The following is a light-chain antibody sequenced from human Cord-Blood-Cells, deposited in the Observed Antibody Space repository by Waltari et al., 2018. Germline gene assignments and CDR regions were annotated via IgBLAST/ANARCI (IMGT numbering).Light chain of an antibody. CDR2: QDS. J-gene: IGLJ1*01. CDR3: KAWNISTYV. Sequence: YELTHPPSVSVSPGQTASSTCPGDKQGDKYACWYQQKPGQSPVLFIYQDSKRPSGIPQRFSGSNSWNTATLAISGSQAMDEADYYCKAWNISTYVFGTGTKVTVL. CDR1: KQGDKY. V-gene: IGLV3-1*01.